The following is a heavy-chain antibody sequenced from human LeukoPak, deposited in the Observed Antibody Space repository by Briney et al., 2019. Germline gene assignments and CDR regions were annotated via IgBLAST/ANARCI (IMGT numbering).Heavy chain of an antibody. CDR3: ARQAYCGGDCYRFDY. V-gene: IGHV4-59*01. Sequence: ASQTLSLTCSVSGGSISSYYWSWIGQPPGKGLEWIGNVLYSGSTNYNPSLKSRVTISVDTSKNQFSLKLTSVTPADTAVYYCARQAYCGGDCYRFDYWGQGTLVTVSS. D-gene: IGHD2-21*02. CDR1: GGSISSYY. J-gene: IGHJ4*02. CDR2: VLYSGST.